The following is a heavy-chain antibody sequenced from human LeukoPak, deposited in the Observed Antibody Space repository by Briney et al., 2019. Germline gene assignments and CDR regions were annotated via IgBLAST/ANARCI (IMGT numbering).Heavy chain of an antibody. CDR2: IRDSGQT. Sequence: GGSLRLSCAGSGLSVSNYYMSWVRQAPGKGLEWVSLIRDSGQTFYADSVKGRFTISRDNSKNTMYLQMSRLRVEDTAVYFCARDRAVTQNWVEFDTWGQGTLVPVSS. CDR1: GLSVSNYY. J-gene: IGHJ5*02. D-gene: IGHD4-17*01. V-gene: IGHV3-66*03. CDR3: ARDRAVTQNWVEFDT.